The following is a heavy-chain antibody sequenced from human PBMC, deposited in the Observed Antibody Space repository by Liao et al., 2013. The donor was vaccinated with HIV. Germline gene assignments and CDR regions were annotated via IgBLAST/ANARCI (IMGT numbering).Heavy chain of an antibody. CDR2: IYYSGDT. D-gene: IGHD6-13*01. CDR1: GGSISSGSFY. J-gene: IGHJ4*02. CDR3: AREGYRSTWYHGSWFDR. V-gene: IGHV4-39*02. Sequence: QLQLQESGPGLVKTSETLSLTCTVSGGSISSGSFYWGWIRQPPGKGLEWVGSIYYSGDTYYNPSLKSRVTISLDTSNNRFSLILTSVTAADTAVYYCAREGYRSTWYHGSWFDRWGQGILVPVSS.